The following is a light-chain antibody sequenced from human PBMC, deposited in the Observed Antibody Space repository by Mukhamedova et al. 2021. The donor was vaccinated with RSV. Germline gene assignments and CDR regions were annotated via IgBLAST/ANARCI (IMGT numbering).Light chain of an antibody. CDR3: STYTGSNPYV. CDR2: DVS. J-gene: IGLJ1*01. V-gene: IGLV2-14*03. Sequence: PKVIIFDVSYRPFGISNRFSGSKSGTTASLTISDLQPEDEAAYYCSTYTGSNPYVFGSGTTVTVL.